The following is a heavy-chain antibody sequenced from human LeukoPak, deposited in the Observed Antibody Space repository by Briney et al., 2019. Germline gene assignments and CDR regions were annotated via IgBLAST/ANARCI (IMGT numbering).Heavy chain of an antibody. Sequence: KPGGSLRLSCAASGFTFSNAWMSWVRQAPGKGLEWVSSISSGGDYIYYADSVKGRFTVSRDNAKSFLYLQMNSLRAEDTAVYYCAREYSYTEGFDSWGQGTLVTVSS. CDR1: GFTFSNAW. CDR2: ISSGGDYI. D-gene: IGHD5-18*01. J-gene: IGHJ4*02. V-gene: IGHV3-21*01. CDR3: AREYSYTEGFDS.